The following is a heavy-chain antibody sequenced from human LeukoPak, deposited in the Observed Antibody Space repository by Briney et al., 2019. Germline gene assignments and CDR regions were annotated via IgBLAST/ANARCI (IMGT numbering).Heavy chain of an antibody. V-gene: IGHV4-59*08. D-gene: IGHD5-18*01. Sequence: KTSETLSLTCTVSGGSISSYYWNWIRQPAGKGLEWIGYIYYSGSTNYNPSLKSRVTISVDTSKNQFSLKLSSVTAADTAVYYCARLGYSYGYDYWGQGTLVTVSS. CDR1: GGSISSYY. CDR3: ARLGYSYGYDY. CDR2: IYYSGST. J-gene: IGHJ4*02.